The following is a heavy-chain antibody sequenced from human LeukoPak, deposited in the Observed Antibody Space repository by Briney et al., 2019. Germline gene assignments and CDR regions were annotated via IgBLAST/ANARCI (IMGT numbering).Heavy chain of an antibody. V-gene: IGHV4-38-2*02. J-gene: IGHJ4*02. Sequence: SETLSLTCTVSGYSISTGYYWDWIRQPPGKGLEWIGTFYHGGSTYYNPSLKSRVTISVDTSKNQFSLKLSSVTAADTAVYYCARGVGIVGLPAYWGQGTLVTVSS. CDR3: ARGVGIVGLPAY. D-gene: IGHD1-26*01. CDR2: FYHGGST. CDR1: GYSISTGYY.